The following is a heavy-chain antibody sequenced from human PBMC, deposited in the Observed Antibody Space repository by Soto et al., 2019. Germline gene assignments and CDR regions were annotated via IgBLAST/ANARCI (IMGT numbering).Heavy chain of an antibody. J-gene: IGHJ4*02. CDR3: AREFDGSSWYSRGVDY. CDR2: INPSGGST. D-gene: IGHD6-13*01. CDR1: GYTFTSYY. Sequence: GASVEVSCKAAGYTFTSYYMHWVRQAPGQGFEWMGIINPSGGSTSYAQKFQGRVTMTRDTSTSTVYMELSSLRSEDTAVYYCAREFDGSSWYSRGVDYWGQGTLVTVSS. V-gene: IGHV1-46*01.